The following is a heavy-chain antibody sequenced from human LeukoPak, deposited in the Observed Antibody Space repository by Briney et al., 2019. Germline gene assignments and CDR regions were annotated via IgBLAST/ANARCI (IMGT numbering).Heavy chain of an antibody. V-gene: IGHV3-23*01. D-gene: IGHD3-10*01. Sequence: GGSLRLSCAASGFTFRTSAMSWVRQAPAKGLQWVSSINGGDYSTYYTDSVKGRFTISRDSSKNILYLQMNSLRTDDTAMYYCATANPTPRGINFDSWGQGTLVTVSS. CDR3: ATANPTPRGINFDS. J-gene: IGHJ4*02. CDR2: INGGDYST. CDR1: GFTFRTSA.